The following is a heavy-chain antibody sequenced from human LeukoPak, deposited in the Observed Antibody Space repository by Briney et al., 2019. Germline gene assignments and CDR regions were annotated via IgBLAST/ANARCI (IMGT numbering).Heavy chain of an antibody. D-gene: IGHD6-19*01. J-gene: IGHJ4*02. CDR1: GFTFSSYA. V-gene: IGHV3-23*01. CDR2: ISGSGGST. CDR3: AKDTILLRYSSGWYDY. Sequence: PGGSLRLSCAASGFTFSSYAMSWDRQAPGKGLEWVSAISGSGGSTYYADSVKGRFTISRDNSKNTLYLQMNSLRAEDTAVYYCAKDTILLRYSSGWYDYWGQGTLVTVSS.